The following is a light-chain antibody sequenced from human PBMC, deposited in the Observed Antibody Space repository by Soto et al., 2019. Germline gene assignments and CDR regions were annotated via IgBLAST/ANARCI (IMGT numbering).Light chain of an antibody. CDR2: GAS. Sequence: AIQMTQSPSSLSASVGDGVTITCRASQGIGNDLGWYQQKPGKAPKLLIYGASSLQSGVPSRFSGSGSGTDFTLTISSLQPEDFATYYCQKYNTAPYTFGQGTRLEIK. CDR3: QKYNTAPYT. V-gene: IGKV1-6*01. J-gene: IGKJ5*01. CDR1: QGIGND.